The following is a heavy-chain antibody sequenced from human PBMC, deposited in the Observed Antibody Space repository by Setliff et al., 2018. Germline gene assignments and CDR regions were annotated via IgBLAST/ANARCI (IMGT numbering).Heavy chain of an antibody. CDR3: TVYNTGSSKDHY. CDR2: INHSGSK. V-gene: IGHV4-34*01. CDR1: GVSFSTYY. J-gene: IGHJ4*02. Sequence: PSETLSLTCAVYGVSFSTYYCIWIRQPPGKGLEWIGEINHSGSKYYNPSLKSRVTISVDTSKNQFSLKPSSVTDADTALYYCTVYNTGSSKDHYWGQGAPVTVSS. D-gene: IGHD2-8*02.